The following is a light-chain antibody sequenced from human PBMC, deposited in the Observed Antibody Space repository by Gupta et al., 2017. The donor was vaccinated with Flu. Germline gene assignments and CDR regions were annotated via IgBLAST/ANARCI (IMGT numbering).Light chain of an antibody. J-gene: IGLJ3*02. CDR1: RSYVVGSKY. V-gene: IGLV2-14*01. CDR3: SSCKNSRTPGV. CDR2: EVV. Sequence: IPISCTGTRSYVVGSKYVSWYEHHPGTAPKLLMWEVVHRPSGVPNRFSGSKSGNTASLTITGLQADDEAEYYCSSCKNSRTPGVFGGGTKLTVL.